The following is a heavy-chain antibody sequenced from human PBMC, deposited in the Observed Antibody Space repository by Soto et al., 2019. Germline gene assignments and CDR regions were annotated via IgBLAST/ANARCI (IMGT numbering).Heavy chain of an antibody. V-gene: IGHV3-23*01. J-gene: IGHJ4*02. Sequence: EVQLLESGGGLVQPGGSLGLSCAASGFTFSSYDMSWVRQAPGKGLEYVSSISVTGSGTYYADSVKGRFTISRDNSKNPLGLQMSRLRVEDTAVYYCARTTTTKRRDCWGQGTLGTVSS. D-gene: IGHD4-17*01. CDR2: ISVTGSGT. CDR1: GFTFSSYD. CDR3: ARTTTTKRRDC.